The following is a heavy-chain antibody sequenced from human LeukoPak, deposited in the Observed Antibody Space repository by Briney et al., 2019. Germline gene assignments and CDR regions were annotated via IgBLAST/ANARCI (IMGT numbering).Heavy chain of an antibody. Sequence: GGSLRLSCAASGFTFSSYGMHWVRQAPGKGLEWVAFIRYDGSNKYYADSVKGRFTISRDNSKNTLYLQMNSLRAEDTAVYYCAKVVVAATRSPYFDYWGQGTLVTVSS. J-gene: IGHJ4*02. CDR3: AKVVVAATRSPYFDY. D-gene: IGHD2-15*01. CDR1: GFTFSSYG. V-gene: IGHV3-30*02. CDR2: IRYDGSNK.